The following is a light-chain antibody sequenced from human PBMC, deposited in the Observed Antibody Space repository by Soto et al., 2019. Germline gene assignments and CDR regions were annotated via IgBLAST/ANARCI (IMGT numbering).Light chain of an antibody. J-gene: IGKJ2*01. CDR2: GAS. V-gene: IGKV3-20*01. CDR1: QTVTGTY. CDR3: QQCGPSLTYT. Sequence: EIVLTQSPGTLSLSPGERATLSCRASQTVTGTYWAWYQQKPGQAPRLLIYGASNRATGIPDRFSGSGSGTDFTLPISRLDPEDFAVYYCQQCGPSLTYTFGQGTKLEIK.